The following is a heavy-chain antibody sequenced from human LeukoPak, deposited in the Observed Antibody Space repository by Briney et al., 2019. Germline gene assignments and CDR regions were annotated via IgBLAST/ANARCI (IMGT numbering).Heavy chain of an antibody. V-gene: IGHV4-39*01. CDR1: GGSISGSSYY. D-gene: IGHD3-3*01. CDR2: IYYSGST. CDR3: ARHGPDPIPYDFWSGYFEAALSYSTNFDY. Sequence: SETLSLTCTVSGGSISGSSYYWGWIRQSPGKGLEWIGSIYYSGSTYYNPSLKSRVTISVDTSKNQFSLKLSSVTAADTAVYYCARHGPDPIPYDFWSGYFEAALSYSTNFDYWGQGTLVTVSS. J-gene: IGHJ4*02.